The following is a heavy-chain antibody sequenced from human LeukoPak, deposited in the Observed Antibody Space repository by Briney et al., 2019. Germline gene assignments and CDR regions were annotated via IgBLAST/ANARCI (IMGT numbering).Heavy chain of an antibody. CDR2: IYYSGST. Sequence: SEALSLTCTVSGGSISSYYWSWIRQPPGKGLECIGYIYYSGSTNYNPSLKSRVTISVDTSKNQFSLKLSSVTAADTAVYYCTRPHVDGGYYYHQYWGQGTLVTVSS. V-gene: IGHV4-59*08. J-gene: IGHJ4*02. D-gene: IGHD3-22*01. CDR1: GGSISSYY. CDR3: TRPHVDGGYYYHQY.